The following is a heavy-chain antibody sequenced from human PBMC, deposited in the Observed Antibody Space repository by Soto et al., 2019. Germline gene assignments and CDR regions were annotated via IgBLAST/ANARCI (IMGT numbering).Heavy chain of an antibody. J-gene: IGHJ6*02. CDR3: AVGPFSTRALRHGVHYYGMDV. CDR1: GGTFSSYA. Sequence: QVQLVQSGAEVKKPGSSVKVSCKASGGTFSSYAISWVRQAPGQGLEWMGGIIPIFGTANYAQKFQGRVTITADESTSTAYMELSSLRSEDTAVYYCAVGPFSTRALRHGVHYYGMDVWGQGTTVTVSS. D-gene: IGHD2-2*01. V-gene: IGHV1-69*12. CDR2: IIPIFGTA.